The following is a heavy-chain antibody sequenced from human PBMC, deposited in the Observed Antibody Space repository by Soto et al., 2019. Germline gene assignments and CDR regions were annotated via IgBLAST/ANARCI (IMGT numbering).Heavy chain of an antibody. CDR2: IIPIFGTA. CDR1: GGTFSSYA. V-gene: IGHV1-69*13. Sequence: SVKVSCKASGGTFSSYAISWVRQAPGQGLEWMGGIIPIFGTANYAQKFQGRVTITADESTSTAYMELSSLRSEDTAVYYCARENYYDSSGYSRYFDYWGQGTLVTVSS. CDR3: ARENYYDSSGYSRYFDY. J-gene: IGHJ4*02. D-gene: IGHD3-22*01.